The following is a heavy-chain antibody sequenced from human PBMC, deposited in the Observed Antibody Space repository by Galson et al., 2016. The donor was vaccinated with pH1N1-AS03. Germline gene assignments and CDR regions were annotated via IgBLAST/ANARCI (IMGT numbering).Heavy chain of an antibody. V-gene: IGHV3-30*18. Sequence: PRLSCAASGFTFSTYDMHWARQAPGKGLEWVALFSYVGSNKYYADSVKGRFTISRDNSKNTLYLQMNSLRVEDTAVYYCANGWSSRGAGDWGQCDLVAVSS. J-gene: IGHJ1*01. CDR3: ANGWSSRGAGD. CDR1: GFTFSTYD. D-gene: IGHD2-8*02. CDR2: FSYVGSNK.